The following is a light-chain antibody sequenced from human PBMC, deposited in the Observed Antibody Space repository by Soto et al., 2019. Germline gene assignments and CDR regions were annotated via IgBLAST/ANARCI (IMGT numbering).Light chain of an antibody. CDR3: QYTDSFPLIT. CDR1: QGISSY. J-gene: IGKJ5*01. CDR2: AAS. V-gene: IGKV1-8*01. Sequence: AIRMTQSPSSLSASTGDRVTITCRASQGISSYLAWYQQKPGKAPKLLIYAASTLQSGVPSRFSGSGSGTDFTLTITTLQPEDFATYYCQYTDSFPLITFGQGTRLE.